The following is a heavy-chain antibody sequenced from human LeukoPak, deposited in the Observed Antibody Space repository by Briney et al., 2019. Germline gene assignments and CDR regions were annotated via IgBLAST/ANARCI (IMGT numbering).Heavy chain of an antibody. CDR3: AKLVTYYYDSSGYYCDY. J-gene: IGHJ4*02. V-gene: IGHV3-23*01. D-gene: IGHD3-22*01. CDR2: ISGSGGST. CDR1: GFTFSSYA. Sequence: GGSLRLSCAASGFTFSSYAMSWVRQAPGKGLEWVSAISGSGGSTYYADSVKGRFTISRDNSKNTLYLQMNSLRVEDTAVYYCAKLVTYYYDSSGYYCDYWGQGTLVTVSS.